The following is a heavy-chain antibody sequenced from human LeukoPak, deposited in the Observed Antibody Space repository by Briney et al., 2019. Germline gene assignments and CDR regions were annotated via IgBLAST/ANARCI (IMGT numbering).Heavy chain of an antibody. Sequence: VASVKVSCKASGYTFTSYGISWVRQAPGQGLEWMGWISAYNGNTNYAQKLQGRVTMTTDTSTSTAYMELRSLRSDDTAVYYCAREIPVGIVGATTYAFDIWGQGTMVTVSS. CDR2: ISAYNGNT. J-gene: IGHJ3*02. D-gene: IGHD1-26*01. V-gene: IGHV1-18*01. CDR1: GYTFTSYG. CDR3: AREIPVGIVGATTYAFDI.